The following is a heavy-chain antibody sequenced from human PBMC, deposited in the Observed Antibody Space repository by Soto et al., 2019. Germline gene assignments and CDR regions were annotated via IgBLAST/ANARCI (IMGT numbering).Heavy chain of an antibody. CDR3: ARHGQLALFDQ. Sequence: PGESLKISCPGSGYSFPRYWISWVRQMPGKGLQWMGRIDPSDSYINYSPSFEGHVNISIDKSINTAYLQWSSLKASDTAIYYCARHGQLALFDQWGQGTLVTVSS. CDR2: IDPSDSYI. D-gene: IGHD6-6*01. J-gene: IGHJ5*02. CDR1: GYSFPRYW. V-gene: IGHV5-10-1*01.